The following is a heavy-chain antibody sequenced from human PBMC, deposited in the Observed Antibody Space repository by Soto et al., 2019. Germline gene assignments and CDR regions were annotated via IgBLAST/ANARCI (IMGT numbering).Heavy chain of an antibody. Sequence: GGSLRLSCAASGFTFGDYWMHWVRQPPGKGPEWVSRMTGDGRTTQYADSVKGRFTASRDNAKSTLYLQMNSLRAEDTAVYYCAKAEVEYWGTGTLVTVSS. CDR3: AKAEVEY. CDR1: GFTFGDYW. CDR2: MTGDGRTT. V-gene: IGHV3-74*03. J-gene: IGHJ4*02.